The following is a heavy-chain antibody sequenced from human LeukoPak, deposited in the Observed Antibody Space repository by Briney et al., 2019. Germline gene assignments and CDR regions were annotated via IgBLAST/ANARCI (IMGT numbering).Heavy chain of an antibody. CDR3: AKGGPNGPSGY. CDR1: GFTFSSYA. Sequence: GGSLRLSCAASGFTFSSYAMSWVRQAPGKGLEWVSGISGSGGSTYYADSVKGRFTISRDNSKNTLYLQMNSLRADDTAVYHCAKGGPNGPSGYWGQGTLVTVSS. V-gene: IGHV3-23*01. J-gene: IGHJ4*02. D-gene: IGHD1-26*01. CDR2: ISGSGGST.